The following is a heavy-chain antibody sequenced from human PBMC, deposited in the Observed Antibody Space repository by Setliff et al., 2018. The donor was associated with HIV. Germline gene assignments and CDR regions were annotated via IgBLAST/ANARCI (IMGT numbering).Heavy chain of an antibody. Sequence: PGGSLRLSCAASGFTFSNFAINWVRQAPGKGLEWVSYISSSGSTIYYADSVKGRFTISKDNAKNSLYLQMDSLRVEDTALYYCVRGLGSEFDYWGQGTLVTVSS. J-gene: IGHJ4*02. CDR1: GFTFSNFA. D-gene: IGHD2-15*01. CDR3: VRGLGSEFDY. CDR2: ISSSGSTI. V-gene: IGHV3-48*04.